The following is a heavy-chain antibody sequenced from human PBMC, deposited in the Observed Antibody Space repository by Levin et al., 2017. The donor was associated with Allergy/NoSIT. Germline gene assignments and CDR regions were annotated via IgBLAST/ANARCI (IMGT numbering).Heavy chain of an antibody. CDR1: GYTFTSYD. D-gene: IGHD2-21*02. J-gene: IGHJ6*02. V-gene: IGHV1-8*01. CDR3: ARAWAPPATYCGGDCYRTAGPLYYYGMDV. CDR2: MNPNSGNT. Sequence: ASVKVSCKASGYTFTSYDINWVRQATGQGLEWMGWMNPNSGNTGYAQKFQGRVTMTRNTSISTAYMELSSLRSEDTAVYYCARAWAPPATYCGGDCYRTAGPLYYYGMDVWGQGTTVTVSS.